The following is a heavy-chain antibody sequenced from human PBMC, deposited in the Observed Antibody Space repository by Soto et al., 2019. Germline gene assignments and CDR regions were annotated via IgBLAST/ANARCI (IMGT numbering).Heavy chain of an antibody. J-gene: IGHJ6*02. CDR1: GYTFTGYY. CDR2: INPNSGGT. V-gene: IGHV1-2*04. Sequence: GASVKVSCKASGYTFTGYYMHWVRQAPGQGLEWMGWINPNSGGTNYAQKFQGWVTMTRDTSISTAYMELSRLRSDDTAVYYCARADQPRYYYGMDVWGQGTTVTVSS. CDR3: ARADQPRYYYGMDV.